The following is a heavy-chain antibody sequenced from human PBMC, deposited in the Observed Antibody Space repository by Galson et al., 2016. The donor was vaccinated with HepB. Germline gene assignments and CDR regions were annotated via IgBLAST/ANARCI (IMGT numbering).Heavy chain of an antibody. V-gene: IGHV3-48*03. Sequence: SLRLSCAASGFTFSSYNMNWVRQVPGKGLDWISYISATGTTIDYADSVKGRFIISRDNAKNSLYLQMNSLRVEDTAVYCCARDSRATFGEPNWFDPWGQGTLVIVSS. D-gene: IGHD3-3*01. CDR1: GFTFSSYN. J-gene: IGHJ5*02. CDR3: ARDSRATFGEPNWFDP. CDR2: ISATGTTI.